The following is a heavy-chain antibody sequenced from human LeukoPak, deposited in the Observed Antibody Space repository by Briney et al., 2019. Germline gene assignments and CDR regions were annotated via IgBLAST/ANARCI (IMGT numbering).Heavy chain of an antibody. D-gene: IGHD3-3*01. J-gene: IGHJ4*02. CDR3: AKDLSRYDFWSGYYLDY. CDR2: ILYDGSKN. Sequence: GGSLRLSCAASGFTFSSYGMHWVRQAPGKGLEWVAIILYDGSKNCYVESVKGRFTISRDNSKNTLYLQMNSLRAEDTAVYYCAKDLSRYDFWSGYYLDYWGQGTLVTVSS. CDR1: GFTFSSYG. V-gene: IGHV3-30*02.